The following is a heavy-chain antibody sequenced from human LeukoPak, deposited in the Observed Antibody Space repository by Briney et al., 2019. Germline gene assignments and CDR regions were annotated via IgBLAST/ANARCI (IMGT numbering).Heavy chain of an antibody. CDR3: AKDWSYEILAPDY. J-gene: IGHJ4*02. D-gene: IGHD3-9*01. V-gene: IGHV3-23*01. CDR2: ISGSGENT. CDR1: GFTVSNNY. Sequence: GGSLRLSCAASGFTVSNNYMSWVRQAPGKGLEWVSGISGSGENTYYADSVKGRFTISRDNSKNTLYLQMDSLRVEDTAVYFCAKDWSYEILAPDYWGQGTLVTVSS.